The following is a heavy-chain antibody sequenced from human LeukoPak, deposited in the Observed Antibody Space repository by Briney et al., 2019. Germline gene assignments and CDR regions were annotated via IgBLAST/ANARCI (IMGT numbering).Heavy chain of an antibody. J-gene: IGHJ4*02. CDR2: IYPYSGDT. V-gene: IGHV1-2*02. Sequence: ASVKVSCKASGYTFTGYYIHWVRQAPGQGLEWMGWIYPYSGDTNYAQNFQGRVTMTRDTSISTAYMELSSLRSDDTAVYYCARGDIYWDYWGQGTQVTVSS. CDR1: GYTFTGYY. CDR3: ARGDIYWDY. D-gene: IGHD2-15*01.